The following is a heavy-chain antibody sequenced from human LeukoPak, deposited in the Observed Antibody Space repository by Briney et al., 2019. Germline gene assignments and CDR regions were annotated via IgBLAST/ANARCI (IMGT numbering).Heavy chain of an antibody. CDR2: ISPNTGGT. J-gene: IGHJ4*02. CDR1: GYTLTGYY. Sequence: VALVKVSCKASGYTLTGYYMHWVRQAPGQGLEWMGRISPNTGGTKYAQKFQGRVTLTRDTSISTAYLDLSNLTSDDTAVYYCARDSVLGAKWGQGTLVTVSS. D-gene: IGHD1-26*01. CDR3: ARDSVLGAK. V-gene: IGHV1-2*06.